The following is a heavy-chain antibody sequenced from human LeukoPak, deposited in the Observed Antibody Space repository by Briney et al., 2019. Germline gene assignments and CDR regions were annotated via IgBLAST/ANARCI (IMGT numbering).Heavy chain of an antibody. CDR1: GFTFSSYA. J-gene: IGHJ4*02. D-gene: IGHD4-17*01. CDR3: ARTTTVTTKY. V-gene: IGHV3-7*01. CDR2: IKQDGSEK. Sequence: QTGGSLRLSCAASGFTFSSYAMSWVRQAPGKGLEWVANIKQDGSEKYYVDSVKGRFTISRDNAKNSLYLQMNSLRAEDTAVYYCARTTTVTTKYWGQGTLVTVSS.